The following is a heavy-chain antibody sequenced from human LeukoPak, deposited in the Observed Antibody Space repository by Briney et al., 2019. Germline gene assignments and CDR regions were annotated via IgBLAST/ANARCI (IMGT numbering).Heavy chain of an antibody. CDR1: GGSISIYY. CDR2: VYNSGST. J-gene: IGHJ5*02. Sequence: PSETLSLTCTVSGGSISIYYRSWIRQPPGKGLEWIGYVYNSGSTDYNPSLKSRVTISADTSKNQFSLKLSSVTAADTAVYYCARALLRFDNWFDPWGQGTLVTVSS. D-gene: IGHD3-3*01. CDR3: ARALLRFDNWFDP. V-gene: IGHV4-59*01.